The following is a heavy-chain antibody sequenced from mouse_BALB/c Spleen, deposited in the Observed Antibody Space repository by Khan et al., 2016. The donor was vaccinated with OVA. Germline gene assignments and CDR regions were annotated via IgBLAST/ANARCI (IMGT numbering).Heavy chain of an antibody. Sequence: EVQLQESGPGLVKPSQSLSLTCSVTGYSITSGYFWNWIRQFPGNKLEWMGYIRYDGNSNYNPSLKNRISITRDTSKNQFFLKLNSVTPEDTATCYCARVGSSGPAWFAYWGQGTLVTVSA. CDR1: GYSITSGYF. D-gene: IGHD3-1*01. CDR3: ARVGSSGPAWFAY. J-gene: IGHJ3*01. CDR2: IRYDGNS. V-gene: IGHV3-6*02.